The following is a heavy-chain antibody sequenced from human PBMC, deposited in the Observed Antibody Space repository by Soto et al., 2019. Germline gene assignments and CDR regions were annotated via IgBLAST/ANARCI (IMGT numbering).Heavy chain of an antibody. CDR1: GYTFTSYD. J-gene: IGHJ4*02. CDR3: ARSEYDFEGVFDY. CDR2: MSPNGGHT. D-gene: IGHD1-1*01. Sequence: QVQLVQSGAEVKKPGASVKVSCKASGYTFTSYDIKWVRQATGQGLEWMGWMSPNGGHTGYAQKFKGRINMTRNTSTSTAYMALSSLTSDDTAVYYCARSEYDFEGVFDYWGQGTLVTFSS. V-gene: IGHV1-8*01.